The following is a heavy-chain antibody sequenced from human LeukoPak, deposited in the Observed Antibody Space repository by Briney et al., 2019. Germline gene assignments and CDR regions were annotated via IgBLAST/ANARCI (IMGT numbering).Heavy chain of an antibody. CDR2: INGDGSSI. Sequence: GRTLRLSCAASGFTFSSHWMHWVRHAPGKGLVWVARINGDGSSIRYADSVKGRFTISRDNAKNTLFLQMNSLRDEDTAVYSCARELVVRAGDYFDNWGQGTLVTVSS. CDR3: ARELVVRAGDYFDN. J-gene: IGHJ4*02. CDR1: GFTFSSHW. V-gene: IGHV3-74*01. D-gene: IGHD2-2*01.